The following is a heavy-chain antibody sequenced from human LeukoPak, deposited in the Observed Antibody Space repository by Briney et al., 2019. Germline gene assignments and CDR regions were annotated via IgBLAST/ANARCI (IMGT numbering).Heavy chain of an antibody. CDR2: IYDSGTSATT. Sequence: SETLSLTCIVSGVSINGRYWGWIRQPPGKELEWIAYIYDSGTSATTDYNPSLKSRVTISVDTSKRQFSLRLDSVTAADTAVYYCAEIPRDWGQGTLVTVSS. CDR3: AEIPRD. V-gene: IGHV4-59*11. J-gene: IGHJ4*02. CDR1: GVSINGRY.